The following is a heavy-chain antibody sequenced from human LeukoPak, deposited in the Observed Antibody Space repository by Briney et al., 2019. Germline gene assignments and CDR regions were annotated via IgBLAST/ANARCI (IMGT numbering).Heavy chain of an antibody. CDR1: GYSFNNFW. V-gene: IGHV5-51*01. Sequence: GESLKISCRGSGYSFNNFWIGWVRQMPGKGLEWMGIIYPGDSDTRCSPSFQGQVAISADKSISTAYLQWSSLKASDSAMYYCARLRTYGDYALNYWGQGTLVTVSS. D-gene: IGHD4-17*01. CDR3: ARLRTYGDYALNY. J-gene: IGHJ4*02. CDR2: IYPGDSDT.